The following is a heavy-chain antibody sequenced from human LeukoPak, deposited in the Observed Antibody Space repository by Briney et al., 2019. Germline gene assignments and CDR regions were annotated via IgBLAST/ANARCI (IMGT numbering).Heavy chain of an antibody. Sequence: GGSLRLSCAASGFTFSSYAMSWVRQAPGKGLEWVSYISGSGSTIYYADSVKGRFTNSRDNAKNSPYLQMNSLRAEDTAVYYCARVGSTMTSFNGWFDLWGQGSLVTVSS. D-gene: IGHD5/OR15-5a*01. J-gene: IGHJ5*02. CDR3: ARVGSTMTSFNGWFDL. V-gene: IGHV3-48*03. CDR1: GFTFSSYA. CDR2: ISGSGSTI.